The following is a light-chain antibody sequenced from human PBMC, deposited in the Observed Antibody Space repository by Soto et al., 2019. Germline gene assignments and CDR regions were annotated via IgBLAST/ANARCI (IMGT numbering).Light chain of an antibody. J-gene: IGKJ4*01. CDR2: KAS. CDR1: QSISSW. V-gene: IGKV1-5*03. Sequence: DPQMIPHHSTLSAYVRDRVIISLRASQSISSWLAWYQQKPGKAPKLLIYKASSLESGVPSRFSGSGSETEFSLTVRALQPEDFATYYCQQLSRSPLTFGGGTKVDIK. CDR3: QQLSRSPLT.